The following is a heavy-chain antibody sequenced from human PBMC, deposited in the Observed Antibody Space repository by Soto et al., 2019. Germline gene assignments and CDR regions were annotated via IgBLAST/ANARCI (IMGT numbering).Heavy chain of an antibody. D-gene: IGHD3-10*01. Sequence: ASLKVSCKTAGYTFTSYYMHCVRHTNGQGLEWIGIINPSGGSTSYAQKFQGRVTMTRDTSTSTVYMELSSLRSEDTAVYYCARPSGNYYGSGSYAFDIWGQGTMVTVSS. CDR1: GYTFTSYY. CDR2: INPSGGST. V-gene: IGHV1-46*03. CDR3: ARPSGNYYGSGSYAFDI. J-gene: IGHJ3*02.